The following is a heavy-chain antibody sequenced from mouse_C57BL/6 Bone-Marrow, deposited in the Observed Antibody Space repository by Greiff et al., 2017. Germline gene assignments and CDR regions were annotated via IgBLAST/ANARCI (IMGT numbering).Heavy chain of an antibody. J-gene: IGHJ4*01. CDR2: IDPENGDT. Sequence: VQLQQSGAELVRPGASVKLSCTASGFNITDDYMHWVKQRPEQGLEWIGWIDPENGDTDYASKFQGKATITADTSSNTAYLQLSSLTSEDTAVYYCTTSDSSGYYAMDYWGQGTSVTVSS. V-gene: IGHV14-4*01. CDR3: TTSDSSGYYAMDY. CDR1: GFNITDDY. D-gene: IGHD3-2*02.